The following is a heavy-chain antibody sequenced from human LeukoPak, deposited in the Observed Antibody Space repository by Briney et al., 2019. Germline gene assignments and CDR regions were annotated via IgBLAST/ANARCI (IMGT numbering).Heavy chain of an antibody. V-gene: IGHV1-24*01. CDR3: ATASSGWYPN. CDR2: FDPEDGET. J-gene: IGHJ4*02. Sequence: ASVKGSCKVSGYTLTELSMHWVRQAPGKGLEWMGGFDPEDGETIYAQKFQGRVTMTEDTSTDTAYMELSNLRSEDTAVYYCATASSGWYPNWGQGTLVTVSS. CDR1: GYTLTELS. D-gene: IGHD6-19*01.